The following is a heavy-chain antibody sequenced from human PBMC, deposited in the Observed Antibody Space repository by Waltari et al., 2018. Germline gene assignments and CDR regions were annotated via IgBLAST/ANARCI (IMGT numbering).Heavy chain of an antibody. CDR1: GSISSTTYY. Sequence: QLQLQESGPGLVKPSETMSLTCTVSGSISSTTYYWGWIRQPPGKGLELIGSMSSSGHTYYNPSLKSRVTISVDTSKNQFSLRLSSVTAADTAVYYCARRSRGSESYAFGAFDSWGQGTMVIVSS. D-gene: IGHD1-26*01. J-gene: IGHJ3*02. CDR3: ARRSRGSESYAFGAFDS. CDR2: MSSSGHT. V-gene: IGHV4-39*01.